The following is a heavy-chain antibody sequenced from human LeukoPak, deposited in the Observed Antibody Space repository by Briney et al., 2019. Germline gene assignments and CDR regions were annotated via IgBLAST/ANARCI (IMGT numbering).Heavy chain of an antibody. V-gene: IGHV1-18*01. CDR1: GYTFITYG. Sequence: ASVKVSCKASGYTFITYGISWVRQAPGQGLEWMGWISAYNGDTKYSQKLQGRVTMTTDTPTSTAYMELRSLRSDDTAVYYCGRGPYCSGATCYSQYFDYWGQGTLVTVSS. CDR2: ISAYNGDT. J-gene: IGHJ4*02. D-gene: IGHD2-15*01. CDR3: GRGPYCSGATCYSQYFDY.